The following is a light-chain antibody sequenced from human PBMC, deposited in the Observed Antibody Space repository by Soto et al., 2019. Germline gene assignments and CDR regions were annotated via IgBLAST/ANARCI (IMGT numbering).Light chain of an antibody. CDR3: HQYGSSPWT. V-gene: IGKV3-20*01. CDR2: GAS. CDR1: QTLSSSY. Sequence: EIVLTQSPGTLSLSPGERATLSCRASQTLSSSYLAWYQQKPGQGPRLLIYGASSRATGIPDRFSGSGSGTDFSLTISRLEPEDFVVYYCHQYGSSPWTFGQGTKVEIK. J-gene: IGKJ1*01.